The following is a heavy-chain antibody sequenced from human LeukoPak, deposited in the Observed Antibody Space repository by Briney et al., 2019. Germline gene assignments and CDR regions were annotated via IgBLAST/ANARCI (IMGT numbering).Heavy chain of an antibody. Sequence: ASVKDSCKASGGTFSSYAISWVRQAPGQGLEWMGRIIPILGIANYAQKFQGRVTITADESTSTAYMELSSLRSEDTAVYYCARGEVVPAAGDYYYYMDVWGKGTTVTVSS. CDR1: GGTFSSYA. V-gene: IGHV1-69*04. CDR2: IIPILGIA. D-gene: IGHD2-2*01. CDR3: ARGEVVPAAGDYYYYMDV. J-gene: IGHJ6*03.